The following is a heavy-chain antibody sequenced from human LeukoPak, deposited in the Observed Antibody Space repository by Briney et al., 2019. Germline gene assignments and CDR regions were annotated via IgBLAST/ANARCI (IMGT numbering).Heavy chain of an antibody. V-gene: IGHV3-11*04. CDR3: ARVPGYCSSTSCPYWYFDL. J-gene: IGHJ2*01. Sequence: GGSLRLSCAASGFTFSDYYMSWIRQAPGKGLERVSYISSSGSTIYYADSVKGRFTISRDNAKNSLYLQMNSLRAEDTAVYYCARVPGYCSSTSCPYWYFDLWGRGTLVTVSS. D-gene: IGHD2-2*01. CDR1: GFTFSDYY. CDR2: ISSSGSTI.